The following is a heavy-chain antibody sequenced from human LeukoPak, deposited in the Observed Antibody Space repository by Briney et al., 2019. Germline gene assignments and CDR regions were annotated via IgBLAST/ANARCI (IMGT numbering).Heavy chain of an antibody. CDR2: LSSSASYI. D-gene: IGHD1-26*01. Sequence: GGSLRLSCAGSGFTFSDYTMGWVRQAPGKGLQWVSSLSSSASYIYYIDSVKGRITVSRDNAKNSLYLQMNSLRAEDTALYYCARDMGAYYFDYWGQGTLVTVSS. J-gene: IGHJ4*02. CDR3: ARDMGAYYFDY. V-gene: IGHV3-21*04. CDR1: GFTFSDYT.